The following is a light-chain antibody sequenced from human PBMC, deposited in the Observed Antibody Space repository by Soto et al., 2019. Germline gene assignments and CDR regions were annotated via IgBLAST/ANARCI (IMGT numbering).Light chain of an antibody. CDR3: QSYDSGLTGSV. Sequence: QLVLTQPPSVSGAPGQRVTISCTGSSSNIGAGYDVHWYQRLPGTAPKLLIFDNTNRPSGVPDRFSGSKSGTSASLAITGLQADDEADYYCQSYDSGLTGSVFGGGTKLTVL. CDR1: SSNIGAGYD. CDR2: DNT. V-gene: IGLV1-40*01. J-gene: IGLJ2*01.